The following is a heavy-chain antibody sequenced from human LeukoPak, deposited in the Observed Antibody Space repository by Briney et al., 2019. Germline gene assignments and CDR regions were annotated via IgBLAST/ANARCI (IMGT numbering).Heavy chain of an antibody. CDR3: TTDHRVTYSFDS. Sequence: KPGGSLRLSCAASGFTFSDYYMSWIRQAPGKGLEWVGRIKSKTDGGTTDYGGSVKGRFIISRDDSKNTLYVQMNNLKTEDTAVYYCTTDHRVTYSFDSWGQGTLVSVSS. CDR2: IKSKTDGGTT. D-gene: IGHD1-26*01. CDR1: GFTFSDYY. J-gene: IGHJ4*02. V-gene: IGHV3-15*01.